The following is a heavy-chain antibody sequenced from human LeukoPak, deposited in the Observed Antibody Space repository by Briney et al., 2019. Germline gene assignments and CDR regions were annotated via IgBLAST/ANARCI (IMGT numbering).Heavy chain of an antibody. V-gene: IGHV3-15*07. J-gene: IGHJ4*02. D-gene: IGHD6-6*01. CDR2: IKSKTDGGTT. CDR3: TTSYSSSEIDY. Sequence: PGGSLRLSCAASGFTFSNAWMNWVRQAPRKGLEWVGRIKSKTDGGTTDYAAPVKGRFTISRDDSKSTLYLQMNSLKTEDTAVYYCTTSYSSSEIDYWGQGTLVTVSS. CDR1: GFTFSNAW.